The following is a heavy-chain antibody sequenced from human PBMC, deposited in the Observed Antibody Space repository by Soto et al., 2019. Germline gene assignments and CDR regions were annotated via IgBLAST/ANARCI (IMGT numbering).Heavy chain of an antibody. CDR2: INPDGSST. CDR3: TRAPIDLWLRFDL. D-gene: IGHD3-10*01. Sequence: EVQLVESGGDLVQPGGSLRLSCAASGFTFSSYWIHWVRQVPGKGLLWVSRINPDGSSTNYADSVKGRFTISRDNAKNTVYLQMDSLRADDTSVYYCTRAPIDLWLRFDLWGQGTLVTVSS. J-gene: IGHJ4*02. V-gene: IGHV3-74*01. CDR1: GFTFSSYW.